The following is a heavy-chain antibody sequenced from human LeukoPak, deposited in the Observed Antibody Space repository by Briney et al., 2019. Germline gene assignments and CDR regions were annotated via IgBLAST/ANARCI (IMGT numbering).Heavy chain of an antibody. V-gene: IGHV4-59*08. Sequence: PSETLSLTCTVSGGSISSYYWSWIRQPPGKGLEWIGYIYYSGSTNYNPSLKSRVTISVDTSKNQFSLKLSSVTAADTAVYYCARQVRSSYLDAFDIWGQGTMVTVSS. CDR3: ARQVRSSYLDAFDI. CDR1: GGSISSYY. CDR2: IYYSGST. D-gene: IGHD3-22*01. J-gene: IGHJ3*02.